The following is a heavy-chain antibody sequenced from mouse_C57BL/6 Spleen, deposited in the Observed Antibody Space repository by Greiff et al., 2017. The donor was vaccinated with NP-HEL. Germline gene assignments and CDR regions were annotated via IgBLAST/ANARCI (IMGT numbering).Heavy chain of an antibody. CDR3: TSANWDAMDY. J-gene: IGHJ4*01. V-gene: IGHV1-15*01. Sequence: LVESGAELVRPGASVTLSCKASGYTFTDYEMHWVKQTPVHGLEWIGAIDPETGGTAYNQKFKGKAILTADKSSSTAYMELRSLTSEDSAVYYCTSANWDAMDYWGQGTSVTVSS. CDR1: GYTFTDYE. D-gene: IGHD4-1*01. CDR2: IDPETGGT.